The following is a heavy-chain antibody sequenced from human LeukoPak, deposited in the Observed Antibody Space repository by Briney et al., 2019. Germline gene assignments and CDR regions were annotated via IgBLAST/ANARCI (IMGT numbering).Heavy chain of an antibody. J-gene: IGHJ4*02. CDR1: GGSISSYY. V-gene: IGHV4-59*01. CDR2: IYYSGST. CDR3: ARGGQWLAPDY. D-gene: IGHD6-19*01. Sequence: KTSETLSLTCTVSGGSISSYYWSWVRQPPGKGLEWIGYIYYSGSTNYNPSLKSRVTISVDTSKNQFSLKLSSVNAADTAVYYCARGGQWLAPDYWGQGTLVTVSS.